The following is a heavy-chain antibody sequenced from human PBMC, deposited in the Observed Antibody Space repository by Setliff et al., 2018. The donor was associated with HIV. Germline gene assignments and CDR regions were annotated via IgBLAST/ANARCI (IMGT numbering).Heavy chain of an antibody. Sequence: GESLKISCAASGFTFSRYAMTWVRQAPGKGLEWVSAISGSGIGSYYPDSVKGRFTISRDNSKKTLFLQMNSLRAEDTAVYYCAKDRKYYYGSGSYAAETWGQGTLVTVSS. V-gene: IGHV3-23*01. J-gene: IGHJ5*02. CDR2: ISGSGIGS. CDR3: AKDRKYYYGSGSYAAET. CDR1: GFTFSRYA. D-gene: IGHD3-10*01.